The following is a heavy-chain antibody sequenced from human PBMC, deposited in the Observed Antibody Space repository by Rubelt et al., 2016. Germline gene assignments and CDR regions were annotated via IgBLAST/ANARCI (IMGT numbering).Heavy chain of an antibody. CDR1: GFSVSDNV. J-gene: IGHJ4*02. D-gene: IGHD7-27*01. Sequence: EVQLVESGGGLIQPGGSLRLSCAASGFSVSDNVMTWVRQAPGKGLECVSVIYSGGNTYHADSVKGRFTSSRENSSNSQYLRMDSLGDEDTAVYYCARSWGNLYYFDHWGQGTLVTVSS. CDR3: ARSWGNLYYFDH. CDR2: IYSGGNT. V-gene: IGHV3-53*01.